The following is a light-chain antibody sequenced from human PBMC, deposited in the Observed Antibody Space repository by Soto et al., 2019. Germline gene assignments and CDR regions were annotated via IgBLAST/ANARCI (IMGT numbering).Light chain of an antibody. V-gene: IGLV2-14*01. J-gene: IGLJ3*02. CDR1: SSDIGASNY. CDR3: TSYTSSTTWV. CDR2: EVS. Sequence: SALTQPASVSGSPGQSITVSCTGTSSDIGASNYVSWYQQHPGKAPKLIISEVSNRPSGVSNRFSGSKSGSTASLTISGLQAEDEADYYCTSYTSSTTWVFGGGTKLTVL.